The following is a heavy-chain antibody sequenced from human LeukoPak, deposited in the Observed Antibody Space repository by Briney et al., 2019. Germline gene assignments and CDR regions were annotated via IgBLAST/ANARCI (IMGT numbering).Heavy chain of an antibody. CDR2: IYPGDSDT. J-gene: IGHJ6*03. Sequence: GESLKISFKGSGYSFTSYWIGWVRPMPGKGLEWMGIIYPGDSDTRYSPSFQGQVTISADKSISTAYLQWSSLKASDTAMYYCARLGCSSTSCYRMDVWGKGTTVTVSS. D-gene: IGHD2-2*01. CDR1: GYSFTSYW. V-gene: IGHV5-51*01. CDR3: ARLGCSSTSCYRMDV.